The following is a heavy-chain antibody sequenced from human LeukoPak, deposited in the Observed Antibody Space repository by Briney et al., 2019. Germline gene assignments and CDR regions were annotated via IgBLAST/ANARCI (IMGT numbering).Heavy chain of an antibody. CDR2: INQDGNKN. Sequence: GGSLRLSCAASGFTFSTYWMTWVRQAPGKGLEWVANINQDGNKNYYLDSVKGRFTISRDNAKNSLYLQMNSLRAEDTAVYYCARDQWLSDIWGQGTMVTVSS. CDR1: GFTFSTYW. V-gene: IGHV3-7*01. D-gene: IGHD3-16*02. J-gene: IGHJ3*02. CDR3: ARDQWLSDI.